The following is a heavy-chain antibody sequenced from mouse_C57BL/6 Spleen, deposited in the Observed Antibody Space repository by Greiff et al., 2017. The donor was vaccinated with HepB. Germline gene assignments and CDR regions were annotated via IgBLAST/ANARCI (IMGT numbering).Heavy chain of an antibody. CDR2: ISSGGSYT. CDR3: ARLDGRNY. V-gene: IGHV5-6*02. J-gene: IGHJ2*01. D-gene: IGHD1-1*01. CDR1: GFTFSSYG. Sequence: DVKLVESGGDLVKPGGSLKLSCAASGFTFSSYGMSWVRQTPDKRLEWVATISSGGSYTYYPDSVKGRFTISRDNAKNTLYLQMSSLKSEDTAMYYCARLDGRNYWGQGTTLTVSS.